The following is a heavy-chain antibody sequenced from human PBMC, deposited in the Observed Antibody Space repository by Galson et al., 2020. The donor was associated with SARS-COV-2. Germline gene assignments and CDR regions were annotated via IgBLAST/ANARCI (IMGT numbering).Heavy chain of an antibody. D-gene: IGHD1-26*01. V-gene: IGHV3-30*04. J-gene: IGHJ3*02. CDR3: ASPGGGSYYTAFDI. Sequence: GGSLRLSCAASGFTFSSYAMHWVRQAPGKGLEWVAVISYDGSNKYYADSVKGRFTISRDNSKNTLYLQMTSLRAEDTAVYYCASPGGGSYYTAFDIWGQGTMVTVSS. CDR1: GFTFSSYA. CDR2: ISYDGSNK.